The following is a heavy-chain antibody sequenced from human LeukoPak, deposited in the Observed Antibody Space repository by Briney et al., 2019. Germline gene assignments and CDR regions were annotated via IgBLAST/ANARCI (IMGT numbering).Heavy chain of an antibody. D-gene: IGHD2-2*02. V-gene: IGHV3-23*01. Sequence: GGSLRLSCAASGFTFSSYAMSWVRQAPGKGLEWVSAISGTGGSTYYSNSVKGRFTISGDNSKNTLYLQMNSLRAEDTAVYYCAKDPDCSSTSCYNFRFDPWGQGTLVTVSS. CDR1: GFTFSSYA. J-gene: IGHJ5*02. CDR2: ISGTGGST. CDR3: AKDPDCSSTSCYNFRFDP.